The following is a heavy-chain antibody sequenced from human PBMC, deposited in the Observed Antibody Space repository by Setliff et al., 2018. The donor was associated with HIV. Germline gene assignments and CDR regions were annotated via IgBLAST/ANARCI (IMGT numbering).Heavy chain of an antibody. J-gene: IGHJ6*02. CDR2: ISKNSYYI. CDR3: ARDCRVGWVFTYGMDV. Sequence: GGSLRLSCAASGFTFDNVDMNWVRQAPGKGPEWVSSISKNSYYIYYADSVKGRFTISRDNAKNSLFLQMNSLRAEDTAVYYCARDCRVGWVFTYGMDVWGQGTLVTVSS. D-gene: IGHD6-13*01. CDR1: GFTFDNVD. V-gene: IGHV3-21*01.